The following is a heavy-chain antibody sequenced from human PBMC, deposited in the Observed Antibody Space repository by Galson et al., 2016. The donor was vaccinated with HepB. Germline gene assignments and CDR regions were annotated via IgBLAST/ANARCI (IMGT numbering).Heavy chain of an antibody. CDR1: GFTSSDYS. D-gene: IGHD2-21*02. Sequence: SLRLSCAASGFTSSDYSINWVRQAPGKGLEWVSSISSSGTYIYYADSLMGRFTISRDSAQNSVYLQMNSLRAEDTALYFCARSALHGDCGGDAFDIWGRGTLLSVSS. CDR3: ARSALHGDCGGDAFDI. J-gene: IGHJ3*02. CDR2: ISSSGTYI. V-gene: IGHV3-21*01.